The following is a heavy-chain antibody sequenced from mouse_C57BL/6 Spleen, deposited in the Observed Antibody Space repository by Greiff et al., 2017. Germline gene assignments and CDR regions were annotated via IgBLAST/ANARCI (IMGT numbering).Heavy chain of an antibody. CDR3: GAGNYYGSSYGFAY. V-gene: IGHV14-3*01. CDR1: GFNIKNTY. CDR2: IDPANGNT. Sequence: VQLQQSVAELVRPGASVKLSCTASGFNIKNTYMHWVKQRPEQGLEWIGRIDPANGNTKYAPKFQGKATITADTSSNTAYLRLSSLTSEDTAIYYCGAGNYYGSSYGFAYWGQGTLVTVSA. D-gene: IGHD1-1*01. J-gene: IGHJ3*01.